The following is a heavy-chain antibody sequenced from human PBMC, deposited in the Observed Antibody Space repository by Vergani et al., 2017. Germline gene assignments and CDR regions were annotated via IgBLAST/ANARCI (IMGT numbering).Heavy chain of an antibody. D-gene: IGHD2-2*02. J-gene: IGHJ5*02. V-gene: IGHV4-34*01. CDR1: GGSFSGYY. CDR2: IYHSGST. CDR3: ARGAPGYWSSTSFYTSWFDP. Sequence: QVQLQQWGAGLLKPSETLSLTCAVYGGSFSGYYWGWIRQPPGKGLEWIGEIYHSGSTYYNPSLKSRVTISVDRSKNQFSLKLSSVTAADTAVYYCARGAPGYWSSTSFYTSWFDPWGQGTLVTVSS.